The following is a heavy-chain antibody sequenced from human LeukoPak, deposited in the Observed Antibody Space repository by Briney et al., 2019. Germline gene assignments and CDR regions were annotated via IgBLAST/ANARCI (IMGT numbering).Heavy chain of an antibody. V-gene: IGHV4-31*03. D-gene: IGHD3-10*01. CDR1: GGSISSGGHY. Sequence: SETLSLTCTVSGGSISSGGHYWSWIRQHPGKGLEWIGHIYYRGRTYYNASLKSRITISVDTSENQFSLRLSSVTAADTAVYYCARGNYYGSGNYYYFDYWGQGTLVTVSS. J-gene: IGHJ4*02. CDR2: IYYRGRT. CDR3: ARGNYYGSGNYYYFDY.